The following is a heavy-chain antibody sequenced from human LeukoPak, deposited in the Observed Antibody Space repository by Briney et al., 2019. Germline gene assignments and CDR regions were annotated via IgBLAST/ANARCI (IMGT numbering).Heavy chain of an antibody. Sequence: GESLKISCQGSGYSFASYWLNWVRHMPGKGLEWVGIIYPGDSQTRYSPSFKGQVTISADKSTSTAYLQWNSLKASDTAMYYCARTYSSRVINWFDPWGQGTLVTVSS. CDR1: GYSFASYW. CDR3: ARTYSSRVINWFDP. V-gene: IGHV5-51*01. CDR2: IYPGDSQT. D-gene: IGHD6-13*01. J-gene: IGHJ5*02.